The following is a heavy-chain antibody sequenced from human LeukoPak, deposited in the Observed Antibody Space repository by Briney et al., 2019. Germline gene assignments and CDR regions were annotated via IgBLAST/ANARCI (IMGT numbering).Heavy chain of an antibody. CDR1: GFTFSSYS. V-gene: IGHV3-21*01. CDR3: ARDRAGYYGMDV. CDR2: ITSSSTYI. J-gene: IGHJ6*02. D-gene: IGHD6-13*01. Sequence: GGSMRLSSAASGFTFSSYSMNWVRQAPGKVLEWVSSITSSSTYIHYDDYVKGRFTISRDNAKNSLYLQMNSLRGEDTAVYNCARDRAGYYGMDVWGQGTTVTVS.